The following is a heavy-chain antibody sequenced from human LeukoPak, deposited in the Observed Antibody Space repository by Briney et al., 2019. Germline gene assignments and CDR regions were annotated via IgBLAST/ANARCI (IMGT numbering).Heavy chain of an antibody. V-gene: IGHV4-59*02. Sequence: SETLSLTCTVSGGSVSSYYWSWIRQPPGKGLEWIGYIYYTGSINYQPSLKSRITMSVDTSKNQFSRKLSSVTAADTAVYYCARGPDGDYYYGMDVWGQGTTVTVSS. J-gene: IGHJ6*02. D-gene: IGHD4-17*01. CDR2: IYYTGSI. CDR3: ARGPDGDYYYGMDV. CDR1: GGSVSSYY.